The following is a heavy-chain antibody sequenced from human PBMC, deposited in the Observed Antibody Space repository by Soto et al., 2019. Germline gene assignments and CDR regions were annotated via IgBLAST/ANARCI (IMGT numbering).Heavy chain of an antibody. CDR1: GYSFTDYH. D-gene: IGHD2-8*01. CDR2: INPKSGGT. V-gene: IGHV1-2*04. J-gene: IGHJ6*02. CDR3: ARGYSTDCSNGVCSFFYNHGMDV. Sequence: ASVKVSCKASGYSFTDYHIHWVRQAPGQGLEWLGRINPKSGGTSTAQKRQGWVTMTTDTSISTASMELTRLTSDDTAIYYCARGYSTDCSNGVCSFFYNHGMDVWGQGTTVTVSS.